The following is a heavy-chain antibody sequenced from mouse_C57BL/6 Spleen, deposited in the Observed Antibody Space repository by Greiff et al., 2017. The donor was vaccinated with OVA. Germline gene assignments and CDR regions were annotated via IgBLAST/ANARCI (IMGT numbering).Heavy chain of an antibody. CDR3: ARDGYYGAMDY. Sequence: QVQLKQSGAELVKPGASVKISCKASGYAFSSYWMNWVKQRPGKGLEWIGQIYPGDGDTNYNGKFKGKATLTADKSSSTAYMQLSSLTSEDSAVYFCARDGYYGAMDYWGQGTSVTVSS. CDR1: GYAFSSYW. V-gene: IGHV1-80*01. D-gene: IGHD2-3*01. CDR2: IYPGDGDT. J-gene: IGHJ4*01.